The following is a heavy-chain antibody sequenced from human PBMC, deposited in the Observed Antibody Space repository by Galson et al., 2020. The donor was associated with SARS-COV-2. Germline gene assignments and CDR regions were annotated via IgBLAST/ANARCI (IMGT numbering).Heavy chain of an antibody. CDR3: AKDQGIAVAGTKYYFDY. J-gene: IGHJ4*02. CDR2: IWYDGSNK. D-gene: IGHD6-19*01. CDR1: GFTFSSYG. Sequence: GESLKISCAASGFTFSSYGMHWVRQAPGKGLERVAVIWYDGSNKYYADSVKGRFTISRDNSKNTLYLQMNSLRAEDTAVYYCAKDQGIAVAGTKYYFDYWGQGTLVTVSS. V-gene: IGHV3-33*06.